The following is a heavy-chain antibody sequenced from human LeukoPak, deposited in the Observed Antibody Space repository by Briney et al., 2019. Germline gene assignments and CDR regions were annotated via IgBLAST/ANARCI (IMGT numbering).Heavy chain of an antibody. CDR3: ARDQNHSGYGIFDY. J-gene: IGHJ4*02. D-gene: IGHD5-12*01. CDR1: GYTFTSYG. CDR2: ISAYNGNT. V-gene: IGHV1-18*01. Sequence: GASVKVSCKASGYTFTSYGISWVRQAPGQGLEWMGWISAYNGNTNYAQKLQGRVTMTTDTSTSTAYMELRSLRSDDTAVYYCARDQNHSGYGIFDYWGQGTLVTVSS.